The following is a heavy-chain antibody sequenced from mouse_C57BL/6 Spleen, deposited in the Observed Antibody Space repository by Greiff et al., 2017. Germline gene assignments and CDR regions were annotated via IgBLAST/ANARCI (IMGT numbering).Heavy chain of an antibody. CDR1: GYTFTSYW. CDR2: IDPSDSET. J-gene: IGHJ4*01. V-gene: IGHV1-52*01. CDR3: ARRIYPYAMDY. Sequence: QVQLQQSGAELVRPGSSVKLSCKASGYTFTSYWMHWVKQRPIQGLEWIGNIDPSDSETHYNQKFKDKATLTVDKSSSTAYMQLSSLTSEDSAVYYCARRIYPYAMDYWGQGTSVTVSS. D-gene: IGHD2-1*01.